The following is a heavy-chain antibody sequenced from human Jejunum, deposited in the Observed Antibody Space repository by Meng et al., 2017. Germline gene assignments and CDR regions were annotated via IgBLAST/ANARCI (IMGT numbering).Heavy chain of an antibody. D-gene: IGHD3-10*01. CDR2: IIPMASTA. CDR1: GGVFRRYD. J-gene: IGHJ6*02. V-gene: IGHV1-69*05. CDR3: ARDPYGPGSYNKGYFDYYRMDV. Sequence: SVNVSCMASGGVFRRYDISRVRQAPAQGLEWMGGIIPMASTANYAQKFQGRVTITTDESTSTAYMEMSSLRSEDTAVYYCARDPYGPGSYNKGYFDYYRMDVWGQGTTVTVSS.